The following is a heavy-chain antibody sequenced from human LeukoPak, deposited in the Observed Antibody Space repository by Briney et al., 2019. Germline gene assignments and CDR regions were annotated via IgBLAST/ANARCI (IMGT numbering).Heavy chain of an antibody. V-gene: IGHV1-2*02. J-gene: IGHJ3*02. CDR2: INPNSGGT. Sequence: ASVKVSCKASGYTFTGYYMHWVRQAPGQGLEWMGWINPNSGGTNYAQKFQGRVTMTRDTSISTAYMELSRLRSDDTAVYYCARDPNWGECAFDIWGQGTMVTVSS. CDR3: ARDPNWGECAFDI. D-gene: IGHD7-27*01. CDR1: GYTFTGYY.